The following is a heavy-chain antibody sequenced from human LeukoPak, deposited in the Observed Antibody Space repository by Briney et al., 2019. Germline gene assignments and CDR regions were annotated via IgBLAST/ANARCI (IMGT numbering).Heavy chain of an antibody. CDR1: GYTFTGYY. D-gene: IGHD2-15*01. V-gene: IGHV1-2*04. CDR3: ARGDYCSGGSCYGYYFDY. Sequence: ASVKVSCKASGYTFTGYYMHWVRQAPGQGLEWMGWINPNSGGTNYAQKFQGWVTMTRDTSISTAYMELSRLRYDDTAVYYCARGDYCSGGSCYGYYFDYWGQGTLVTVSS. J-gene: IGHJ4*02. CDR2: INPNSGGT.